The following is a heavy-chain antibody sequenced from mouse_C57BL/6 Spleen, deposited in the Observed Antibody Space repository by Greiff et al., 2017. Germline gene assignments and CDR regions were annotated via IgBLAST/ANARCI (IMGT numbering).Heavy chain of an antibody. CDR3: ARFYSGFAY. Sequence: DVMLVESGGGLVQPGGSLKLSCAASGFTFSDYGMAWVRQAPRKGPEWVAFISNLAYSIYYADTVTGRFTISRENAKNTLYLEMSSLRSEDTAMYYCARFYSGFAYWGQGTLVTVSA. CDR2: ISNLAYSI. J-gene: IGHJ3*01. D-gene: IGHD2-1*01. V-gene: IGHV5-15*01. CDR1: GFTFSDYG.